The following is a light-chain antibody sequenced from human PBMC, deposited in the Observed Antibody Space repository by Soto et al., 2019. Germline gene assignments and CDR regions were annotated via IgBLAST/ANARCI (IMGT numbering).Light chain of an antibody. CDR3: VTWDSNLSAVV. CDR2: DNN. CDR1: ISNIGNNY. V-gene: IGLV1-51*01. J-gene: IGLJ3*02. Sequence: QSVLTQPPSVSAAPGQRVTISCSGRISNIGNNYVSWYQQQLPGTSPKLVIFDNNKRPSGIPDRFSGSKSGTSGTLVITGLQTGDEAEYYCVTWDSNLSAVVFGGGTKVTVL.